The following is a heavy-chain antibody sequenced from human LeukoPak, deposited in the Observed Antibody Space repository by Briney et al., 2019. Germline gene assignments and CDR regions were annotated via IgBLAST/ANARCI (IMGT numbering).Heavy chain of an antibody. CDR3: ARGSVSTVDWYFDL. Sequence: ASVKVSCKASGYTFTSYDINWVRQATGQGLEWMGWMNPNSGNTGYAQKFQGRVTITADKSTSTAYMELSSLRSEDTAVYYCARGSVSTVDWYFDLWGRGTLVTVSS. CDR2: MNPNSGNT. CDR1: GYTFTSYD. V-gene: IGHV1-8*01. J-gene: IGHJ2*01. D-gene: IGHD4-11*01.